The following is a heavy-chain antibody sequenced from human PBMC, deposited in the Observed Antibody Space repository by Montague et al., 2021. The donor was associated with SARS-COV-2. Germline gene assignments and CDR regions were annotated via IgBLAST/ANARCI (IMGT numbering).Heavy chain of an antibody. CDR3: ARDRRFLGWNPYYMDV. CDR2: IGVSDAYI. J-gene: IGHJ6*03. V-gene: IGHV3-21*01. D-gene: IGHD3-3*01. CDR1: GFTFSSYS. Sequence: SLRLSCAASGFTFSSYSMNWVRQAPGKGLEWVSSIGVSDAYIYYADSVKGRFTISRDNGKNSLCLQMNSLRAEDTAVYYCARDRRFLGWNPYYMDVWGKGTTVTVSS.